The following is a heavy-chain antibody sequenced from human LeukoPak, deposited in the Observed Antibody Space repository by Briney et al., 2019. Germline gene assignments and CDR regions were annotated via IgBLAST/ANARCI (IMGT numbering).Heavy chain of an antibody. CDR3: ARAVVVVEWLPGAFDI. CDR1: RSLFTTYG. CDR2: ISFDGSNT. V-gene: IGHV3-30*12. D-gene: IGHD5-12*01. Sequence: GRSLRLSSAASRSLFTTYGIHWARQAPGKGLEWVAVISFDGSNTFYTDSVKGRFTISRDNAKTTLYLQMNSLRADDTAVYYCARAVVVVEWLPGAFDIWGEGTMVTVSS. J-gene: IGHJ3*02.